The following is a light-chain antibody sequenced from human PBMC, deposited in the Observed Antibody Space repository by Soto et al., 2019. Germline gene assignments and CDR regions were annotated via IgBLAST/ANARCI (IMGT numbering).Light chain of an antibody. CDR2: QTS. J-gene: IGKJ1*01. V-gene: IGKV3-11*01. Sequence: PGERATLSCGASQSISSSYLAWYQHRPGQAPRLLIYQTSLRAAGIPARFSASGSGTDFTLTISDVQPEDFALYYCHQRQSWPRTFGQGTKVDIK. CDR1: QSISSSY. CDR3: HQRQSWPRT.